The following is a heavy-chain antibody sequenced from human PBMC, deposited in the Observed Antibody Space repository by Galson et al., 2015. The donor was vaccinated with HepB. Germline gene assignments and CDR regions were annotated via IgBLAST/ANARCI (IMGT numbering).Heavy chain of an antibody. J-gene: IGHJ4*02. V-gene: IGHV3-66*02. CDR1: RFTVSFNY. CDR3: ASTRSSWYPYFDY. Sequence: SLRLSCAASRFTVSFNYMSWVRQAPGKGLEWVSVIYSGGRAYYADSVKGRFTISRDNSKNTLYIQMNSLRAEDTAVYYCASTRSSWYPYFDYWGQGTLVTVSS. D-gene: IGHD6-13*01. CDR2: IYSGGRA.